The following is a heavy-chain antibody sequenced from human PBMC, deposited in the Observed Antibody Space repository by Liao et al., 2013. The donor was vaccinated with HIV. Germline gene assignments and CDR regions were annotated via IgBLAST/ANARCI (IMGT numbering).Heavy chain of an antibody. V-gene: IGHV4-31*03. D-gene: IGHD7-27*01. CDR3: ARLTGDDAFDI. J-gene: IGHJ3*02. Sequence: QVQLQESGPGLAKPSQTLSLTCTVSGGSISSGDYYWSWIRQSPGKGLEWIGYIYYSGSTFYNPSLKSRVTISVDTSKNQFSLKLSSVTAADTAMYYCARLTGDDAFDIWGQGTMVTVSS. CDR2: IYYSGST. CDR1: GGSISSGDYY.